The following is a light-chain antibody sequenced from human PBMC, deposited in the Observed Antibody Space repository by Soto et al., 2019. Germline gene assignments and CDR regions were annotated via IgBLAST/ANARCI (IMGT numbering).Light chain of an antibody. CDR1: QSVSSN. Sequence: EIVMTQSPATLSVSPGERATLSCRASQSVSSNLAWYQQKPGQAPRLLIYGASTRATGIPARFSGSGSGTEFTLTLSSLQSEDLAVYYCQQYNSWPPLTVGGGTKVEIK. CDR2: GAS. CDR3: QQYNSWPPLT. J-gene: IGKJ4*01. V-gene: IGKV3-15*01.